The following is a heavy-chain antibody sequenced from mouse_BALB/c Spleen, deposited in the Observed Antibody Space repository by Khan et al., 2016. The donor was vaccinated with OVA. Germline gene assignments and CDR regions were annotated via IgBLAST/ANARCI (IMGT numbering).Heavy chain of an antibody. D-gene: IGHD2-1*01. CDR1: GFTFSSYA. J-gene: IGHJ3*01. Sequence: EVELVESGGGLVKPGGSLKLSCAASGFTFSSYAMSWVRQSPEKRLEWVAEISSGGSYTYYPDTVTGRFTLSRDNAKNTLYLEMSSLRSEDAAMYYCARTDGNYVFAYWGQGTLVTVSA. V-gene: IGHV5-9-4*01. CDR3: ARTDGNYVFAY. CDR2: ISSGGSYT.